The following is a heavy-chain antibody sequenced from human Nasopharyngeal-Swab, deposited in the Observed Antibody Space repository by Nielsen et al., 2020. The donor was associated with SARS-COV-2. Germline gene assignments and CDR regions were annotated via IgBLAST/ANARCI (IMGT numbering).Heavy chain of an antibody. Sequence: GSLRLSCTVSGGSISSSSYYWGWIRQPPGKGLEWIGSIYYSGSTYCNPSLKSRVTISVDTSKNQFSLKLSSVTAADTAVYYCARHRGIYYYYYGMDVWGQGTTVTVSS. CDR3: ARHRGIYYYYYGMDV. J-gene: IGHJ6*02. CDR2: IYYSGST. CDR1: GGSISSSSYY. D-gene: IGHD3-10*01. V-gene: IGHV4-39*01.